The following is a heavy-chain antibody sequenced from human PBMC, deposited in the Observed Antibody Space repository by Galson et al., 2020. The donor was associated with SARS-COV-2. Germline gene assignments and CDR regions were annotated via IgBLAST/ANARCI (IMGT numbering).Heavy chain of an antibody. CDR2: IYHSGST. CDR1: GYSISSGYY. J-gene: IGHJ5*02. D-gene: IGHD6-6*01. V-gene: IGHV4-38-2*02. CDR3: ARDTLPARFWSELGFTFDP. Sequence: SETLSLTCTVSGYSISSGYYWGWIRQPPGKGLEWIGSIYHSGSTYYNSSLKSRVTISVDTSKNQFSLKLSSVTAADTAVYYCARDTLPARFWSELGFTFDPWGQGTLVTVSS.